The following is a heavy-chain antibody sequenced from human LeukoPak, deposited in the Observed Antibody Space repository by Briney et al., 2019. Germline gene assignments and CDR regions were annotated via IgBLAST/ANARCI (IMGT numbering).Heavy chain of an antibody. CDR1: GYIFTKYV. CDR2: NKAGNGDT. J-gene: IGHJ4*02. CDR3: ARDDCGDTCYPGGY. Sequence: ASVKVSCKASGYIFTKYVVHWVRQAPGQRPEWMGWNKAGNGDTKYSQNFQDRLTITRDTSASTVYMELSSLTSEDTALYYCARDDCGDTCYPGGYWGQGTLVTVSS. D-gene: IGHD2-21*01. V-gene: IGHV1-3*01.